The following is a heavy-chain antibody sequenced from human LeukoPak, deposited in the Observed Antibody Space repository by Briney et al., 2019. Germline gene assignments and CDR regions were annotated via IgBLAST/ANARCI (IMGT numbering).Heavy chain of an antibody. D-gene: IGHD3-10*01. CDR2: IIPIFGTA. Sequence: GASVKVSCKASGGTFSSYAISWVRQAPGQGLEWMGGIIPIFGTANYAQKFQGRVTITADESTSTAYMELSSLRSEDTAVYYCAGYYYGSDNMGIFDYWGQGTLVTVSS. CDR3: AGYYYGSDNMGIFDY. V-gene: IGHV1-69*13. J-gene: IGHJ4*02. CDR1: GGTFSSYA.